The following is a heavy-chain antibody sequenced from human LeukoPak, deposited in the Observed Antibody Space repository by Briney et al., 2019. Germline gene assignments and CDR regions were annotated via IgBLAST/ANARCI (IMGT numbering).Heavy chain of an antibody. D-gene: IGHD6-19*01. J-gene: IGHJ6*02. CDR3: ARDGERVAGYYYGMDV. CDR1: GYTFTGYY. CDR2: INPNSGGT. V-gene: IGHV1-2*02. Sequence: PLASVKVSCKASGYTFTGYYMHWVRQAPGQGLEWMGWINPNSGGTNYAQKFQGRVTMTRDTSISTAYMELSRLRSDDTAVYYCARDGERVAGYYYGMDVWGQGTTVTVSS.